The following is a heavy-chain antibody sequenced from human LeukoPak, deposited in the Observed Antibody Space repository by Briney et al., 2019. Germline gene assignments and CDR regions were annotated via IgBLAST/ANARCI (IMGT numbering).Heavy chain of an antibody. CDR3: AREYYDSSDYPRQHYFDY. V-gene: IGHV3-33*01. CDR2: IWYDGSYK. D-gene: IGHD3-22*01. CDR1: GFTFITYG. J-gene: IGHJ4*02. Sequence: GGSLRLSCAASGFTFITYGMHWVRQAPGKGLEWVALIWYDGSYKYYADSVKGRFTISRDNSKNTLYLQMSSLRAEDTAVYYCAREYYDSSDYPRQHYFDYWGQGTLVTVSS.